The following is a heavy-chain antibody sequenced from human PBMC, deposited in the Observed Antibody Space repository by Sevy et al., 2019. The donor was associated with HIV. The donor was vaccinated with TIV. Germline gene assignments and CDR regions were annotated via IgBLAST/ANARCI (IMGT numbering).Heavy chain of an antibody. Sequence: GGSLRLSCAASGFTFSNYGMHWVRQAPGKGLEWVAVIWNDGSNKYYADSVKGRFTISRDKSKNTLYLQMNSLRVEDTAVYFCARGGDFNDRSAKRDFDYWGQGTLVTVS. CDR1: GFTFSNYG. CDR3: ARGGDFNDRSAKRDFDY. D-gene: IGHD3-22*01. J-gene: IGHJ4*02. V-gene: IGHV3-33*01. CDR2: IWNDGSNK.